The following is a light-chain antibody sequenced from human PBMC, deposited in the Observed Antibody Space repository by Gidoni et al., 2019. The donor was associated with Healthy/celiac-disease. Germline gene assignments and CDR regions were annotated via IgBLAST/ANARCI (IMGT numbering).Light chain of an antibody. CDR2: EVS. V-gene: IGLV2-8*01. CDR3: SSYAGSNNLV. Sequence: GSPGQSVTISCTGTSSDVGGYNYVSWYQQHPGKAPKLMIYEVSKRPSGVPDRFSGSKSGNTASLTVSGLQAEDEADYYCSSYAGSNNLVFGTGTKVTVL. CDR1: SSDVGGYNY. J-gene: IGLJ1*01.